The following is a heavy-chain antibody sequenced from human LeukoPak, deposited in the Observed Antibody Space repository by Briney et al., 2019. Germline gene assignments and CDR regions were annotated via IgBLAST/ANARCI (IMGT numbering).Heavy chain of an antibody. D-gene: IGHD1-26*01. CDR2: TRNKANSYTT. J-gene: IGHJ6*03. V-gene: IGHV3-72*01. Sequence: GGSLRLSCAASGFTFSDHYMDWVRQAPGKGLEWVGRTRNKANSYTTEYAASVKGRFTISRDDSKNSLYLQMNSLKTEDTAVYYCARESRIVEGDGYYIDVWGKGTTVTVSS. CDR3: ARESRIVEGDGYYIDV. CDR1: GFTFSDHY.